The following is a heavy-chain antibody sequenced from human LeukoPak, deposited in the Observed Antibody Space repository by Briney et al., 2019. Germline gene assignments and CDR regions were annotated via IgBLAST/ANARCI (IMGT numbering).Heavy chain of an antibody. Sequence: SETLSLTCTVSGGSISSCGYYWSWLRQHPGKGLEWIGYIYYSGSTYYNPSLKSRVTISVDTSKNQFSLKLSSVTAADTAVYYCARDPLRDAPYYYYYGMDVWGQGTTVTVSS. V-gene: IGHV4-31*03. D-gene: IGHD3-16*01. CDR2: IYYSGST. J-gene: IGHJ6*02. CDR3: ARDPLRDAPYYYYYGMDV. CDR1: GGSISSCGYY.